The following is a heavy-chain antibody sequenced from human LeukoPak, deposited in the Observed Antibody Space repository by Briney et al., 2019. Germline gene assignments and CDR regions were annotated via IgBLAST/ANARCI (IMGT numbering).Heavy chain of an antibody. CDR3: AREIRVSSGWFHPAFY. CDR1: GGSISSSSYY. CDR2: IYTSGST. D-gene: IGHD6-19*01. Sequence: PSETLSLTCTVSGGSISSSSYYWSWIRQPAGKGLEWIGRIYTSGSTNYNPSLKSRVTMSVDTSKNQFSLKLSSVTAADTAVYYCAREIRVSSGWFHPAFYWGQGTLVTVSS. J-gene: IGHJ4*02. V-gene: IGHV4-61*02.